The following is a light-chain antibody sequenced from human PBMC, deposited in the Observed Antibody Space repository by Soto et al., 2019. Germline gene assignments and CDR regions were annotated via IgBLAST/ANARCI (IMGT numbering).Light chain of an antibody. CDR2: GAS. J-gene: IGKJ4*01. V-gene: IGKV3-15*01. Sequence: EIVMTQSPVTLSLSPGETATLSCRASQTISTNLAWYQQKPGQAPRLLLYGASTRATGIPARFSGRGSGTAFTLTISSLQSEDFEVYYCHHYANWVTFGGGTQV. CDR1: QTISTN. CDR3: HHYANWVT.